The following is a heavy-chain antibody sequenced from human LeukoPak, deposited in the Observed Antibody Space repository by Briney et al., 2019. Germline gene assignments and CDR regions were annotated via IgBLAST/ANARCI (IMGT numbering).Heavy chain of an antibody. CDR3: AKDSWSRNGIYDPFDI. Sequence: GGSLRLSCAASGFTFSSYWMNWVRQAPGKGLVWVLRIASDGSSTTYADSVKGRFTISRDNSKNTLSLQMNSLRLEDTAVYYCAKDSWSRNGIYDPFDIWGQGTMVIVSS. J-gene: IGHJ3*02. CDR1: GFTFSSYW. D-gene: IGHD2/OR15-2a*01. CDR2: IASDGSST. V-gene: IGHV3-74*01.